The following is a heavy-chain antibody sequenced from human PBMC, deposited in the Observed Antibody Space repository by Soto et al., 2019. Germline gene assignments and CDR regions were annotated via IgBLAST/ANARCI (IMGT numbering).Heavy chain of an antibody. CDR3: ARVKRGGLREVYNSEHLGFDM. D-gene: IGHD3-16*01. Sequence: EVQLVESGGGLVEPGGSLRLSCVASGFTFGSYWMHWVRLAPGKGLVWVSRISSDGSSTNYADSVKGRFTITRDNAKNTLYLQMNSLRAEDTAVYYCARVKRGGLREVYNSEHLGFDMWGQGTMVTVSS. CDR2: ISSDGSST. J-gene: IGHJ3*02. CDR1: GFTFGSYW. V-gene: IGHV3-74*01.